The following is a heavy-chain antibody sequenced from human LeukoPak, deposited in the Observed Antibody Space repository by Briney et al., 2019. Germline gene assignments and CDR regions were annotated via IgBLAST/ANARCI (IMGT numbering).Heavy chain of an antibody. V-gene: IGHV4-31*03. CDR2: IYYSGST. J-gene: IGHJ6*02. Sequence: SQTLSLTCTVSGGSISSGGYYWSWIRQHPGKGLEWIGYIYYSGSTYYNPSLKSRVTISVDTSKNQFSLKLSSVTAADTAVYYCARAVQLWPHYYYYGMDVWGQGTTVTVSS. CDR3: ARAVQLWPHYYYYGMDV. CDR1: GGSISSGGYY. D-gene: IGHD5-18*01.